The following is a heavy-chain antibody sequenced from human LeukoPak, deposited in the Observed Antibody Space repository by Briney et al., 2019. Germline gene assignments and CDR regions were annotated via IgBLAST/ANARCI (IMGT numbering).Heavy chain of an antibody. CDR3: ASPAHSSGYSIDY. V-gene: IGHV3-30-3*01. CDR2: ISYDGSNK. Sequence: PGGSLRLSCAASGFTFSSYAMHWVRQAPGKGLEWVAVISYDGSNKYYADSVKGRFTISRDNSKNTLYLQMNSLRAEDTAVYYCASPAHSSGYSIDYWGQGTLVTVSS. J-gene: IGHJ4*02. D-gene: IGHD3-22*01. CDR1: GFTFSSYA.